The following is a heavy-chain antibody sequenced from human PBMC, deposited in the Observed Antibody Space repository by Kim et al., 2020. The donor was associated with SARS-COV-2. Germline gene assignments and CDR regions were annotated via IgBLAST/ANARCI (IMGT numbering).Heavy chain of an antibody. CDR3: ARDRDGYKIFDY. D-gene: IGHD5-12*01. Sequence: YNPSLKSRVTISVDTSKNQFSLKLSSVTAADTAVYYCARDRDGYKIFDYWGQGTLVTVSS. V-gene: IGHV4-39*07. J-gene: IGHJ4*02.